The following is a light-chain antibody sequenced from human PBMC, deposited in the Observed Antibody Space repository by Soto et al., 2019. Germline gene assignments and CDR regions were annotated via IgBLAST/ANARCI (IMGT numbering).Light chain of an antibody. V-gene: IGKV1D-12*01. J-gene: IGKJ4*01. Sequence: DIQMIQSPSSVSASVGARVTVTCRASQGISSWLAWYQQKPGKAPKLLIYGAYSLQSGVTSRFSGSGSGTNFTLTISSLQPEDFATYYCQQAYSFPLTVGGGTKVEIK. CDR1: QGISSW. CDR2: GAY. CDR3: QQAYSFPLT.